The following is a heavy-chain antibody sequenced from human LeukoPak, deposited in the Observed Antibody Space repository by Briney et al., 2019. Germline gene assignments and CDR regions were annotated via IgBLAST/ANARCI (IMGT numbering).Heavy chain of an antibody. D-gene: IGHD1-26*01. CDR2: ISYDGSNK. CDR3: ARGGGKSGVGATDFDY. Sequence: QPGGSLRLSCAASGFTFSSYGMHWVRQAPGKGLEWVAVISYDGSNKYYADSVKGRFTISRDNSKNTLYLQMNSLRAEDTAVYYCARGGGKSGVGATDFDYWGQGTLVTVSS. CDR1: GFTFSSYG. J-gene: IGHJ4*02. V-gene: IGHV3-30*03.